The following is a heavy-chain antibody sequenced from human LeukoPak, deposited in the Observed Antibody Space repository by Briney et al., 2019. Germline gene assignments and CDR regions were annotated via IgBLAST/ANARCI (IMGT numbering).Heavy chain of an antibody. Sequence: PSETLSLTCTVSGGSISSGGYYWSWIRQHPGKGLEWIGYIYYSGSTYSNPSLKSRVTISVDTSKNQFSLKLSSVTAADTAVYYCAREKGNYFDYWGQGTLVTVSS. J-gene: IGHJ4*02. CDR2: IYYSGST. D-gene: IGHD6-13*01. V-gene: IGHV4-31*03. CDR1: GGSISSGGYY. CDR3: AREKGNYFDY.